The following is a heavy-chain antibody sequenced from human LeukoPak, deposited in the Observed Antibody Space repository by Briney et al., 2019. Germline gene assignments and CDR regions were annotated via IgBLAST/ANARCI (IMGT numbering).Heavy chain of an antibody. CDR3: ARAAPHDYGGNSDAFDI. J-gene: IGHJ3*02. V-gene: IGHV4-59*01. Sequence: SETLSLTCTVSGGSISSYYWSWIRQPPGKGLEWIGYIYYSGSTNYNPSLKSRVTISVDTSKNQFSLKLSSVAAADTAVYYCARAAPHDYGGNSDAFDIWGQGTMVTVSS. CDR2: IYYSGST. CDR1: GGSISSYY. D-gene: IGHD4-23*01.